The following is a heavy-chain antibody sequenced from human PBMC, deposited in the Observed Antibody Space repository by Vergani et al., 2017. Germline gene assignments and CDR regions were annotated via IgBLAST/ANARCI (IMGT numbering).Heavy chain of an antibody. J-gene: IGHJ4*02. CDR2: IYYSGST. V-gene: IGHV4-39*07. D-gene: IGHD3-22*01. CDR3: AREFPNYYDSSGYFG. Sequence: QVQLQESGPGLVKPSETLSLTCTVSGGSISSYYWSWIRQPPGKGLEWIGSIYYSGSTYYNPSLKSRVTISVDTSKNQFSLKLSSVTAADTAVYYCAREFPNYYDSSGYFGWGQGTLVTVSS. CDR1: GGSISSYY.